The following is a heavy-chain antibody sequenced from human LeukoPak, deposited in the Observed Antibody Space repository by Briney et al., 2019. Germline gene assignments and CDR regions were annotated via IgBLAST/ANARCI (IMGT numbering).Heavy chain of an antibody. CDR1: GYIFTVYY. Sequence: ASVKVSCKASGYIFTVYYMHWVRQVPGQGLEWMGWINPNSGGTNYAQKFQGWVTMTRDTSISTAYMDLNRLTSDDTAVYYCSRGLINGHDFDYWGQGTVVTVSS. CDR2: INPNSGGT. V-gene: IGHV1-2*04. J-gene: IGHJ4*02. D-gene: IGHD2-8*01. CDR3: SRGLINGHDFDY.